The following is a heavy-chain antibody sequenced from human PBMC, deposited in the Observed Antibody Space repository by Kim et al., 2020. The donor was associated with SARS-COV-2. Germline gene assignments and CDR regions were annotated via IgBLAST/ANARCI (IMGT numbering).Heavy chain of an antibody. CDR3: ARQRHVEMATIRGAFDI. CDR1: GGSISGYY. V-gene: IGHV4-59*08. Sequence: SETLSLTCTVSGGSISGYYWSWIRQPPGKGLEWIGYIYYTGTTNYNPSLKSRVTISVDTSKNQFSLKLSSVTAADTAVYYCARQRHVEMATIRGAFDIWDQGSVVTVSS. D-gene: IGHD5-12*01. CDR2: IYYTGTT. J-gene: IGHJ3*02.